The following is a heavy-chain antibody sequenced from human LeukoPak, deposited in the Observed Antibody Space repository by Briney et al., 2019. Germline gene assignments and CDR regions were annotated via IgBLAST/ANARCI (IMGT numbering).Heavy chain of an antibody. CDR2: IYSGGST. CDR1: GFTVSSNY. CDR3: ARILWITTTNAFDI. V-gene: IGHV3-53*01. J-gene: IGHJ3*02. Sequence: PGGSLRLSCAASGFTVSSNYMSWVRQAPGKGLEWVSVIYSGGSTYYADSVKGRFTISRDNSKNTLYLQMNSLRAEDTAVYYCARILWITTTNAFDIWGQGTMVTVSS. D-gene: IGHD3-10*01.